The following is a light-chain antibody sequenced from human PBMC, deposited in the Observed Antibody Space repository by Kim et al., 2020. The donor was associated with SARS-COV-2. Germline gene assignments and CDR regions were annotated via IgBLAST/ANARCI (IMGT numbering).Light chain of an antibody. Sequence: ASVGDRVAITCRASQGIRNDLAWFQQKPGKAPKLLIYEASTLHRGVPSRFSGSGSGTDFTLTISSLQPEDFATYYCLQHNIYPRSFGQGTKVDIK. CDR2: EAS. CDR3: LQHNIYPRS. CDR1: QGIRND. J-gene: IGKJ1*01. V-gene: IGKV1-6*01.